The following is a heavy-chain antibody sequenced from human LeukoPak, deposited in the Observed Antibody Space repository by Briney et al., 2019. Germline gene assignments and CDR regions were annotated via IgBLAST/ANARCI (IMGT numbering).Heavy chain of an antibody. D-gene: IGHD1-26*01. Sequence: GGSLRLSCAASGFTFSSYTMHWVRQAPGKGLEYVSAIISHGGNTHYTNSVKGRFTISRDNSENTLYLQMGSLRADDMAVYHCARVKMGATVSNYYYYYMDVWGQGTTVTVSS. CDR2: IISHGGNT. CDR1: GFTFSSYT. CDR3: ARVKMGATVSNYYYYYMDV. J-gene: IGHJ6*03. V-gene: IGHV3-64*01.